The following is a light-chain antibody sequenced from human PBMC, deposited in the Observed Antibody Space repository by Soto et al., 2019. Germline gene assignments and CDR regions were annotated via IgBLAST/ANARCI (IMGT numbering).Light chain of an antibody. Sequence: DIQLTQSPSTLSASVGDRVTITCRASQSISSWLAWYQQKAGKAPTLLIYQASSLQSGVPSRFSGNGSGTEFTLNISSLQTDDFASYDCQQYNSYYTFGQGTKLEI. CDR3: QQYNSYYT. CDR2: QAS. CDR1: QSISSW. V-gene: IGKV1-5*03. J-gene: IGKJ2*01.